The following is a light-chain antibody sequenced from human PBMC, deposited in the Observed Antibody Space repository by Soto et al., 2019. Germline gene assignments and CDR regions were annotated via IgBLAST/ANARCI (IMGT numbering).Light chain of an antibody. V-gene: IGLV2-14*01. Sequence: QSALPQPASLSGSPGQSITISCTGTSSDVGGYNYVSWYQQHPGKAPKLMIYDVSNRPSGVSNRFSGSKSGNTASLTISGLQAEDEADYYCSSYTSSSTLMVFGGGTKVTVL. CDR2: DVS. J-gene: IGLJ2*01. CDR3: SSYTSSSTLMV. CDR1: SSDVGGYNY.